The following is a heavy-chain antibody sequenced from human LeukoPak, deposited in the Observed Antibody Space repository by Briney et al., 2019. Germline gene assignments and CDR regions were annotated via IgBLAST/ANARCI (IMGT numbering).Heavy chain of an antibody. Sequence: GASVKVSCKVSGYTLTELSMHWVRQAPGKGLEWMGGFDPEDGETIYAQKFQGRVTMTEDTSTDTAYMELSSLRSEDTAVYYCATDPKGQQWLPTFDYWGQGTLVTVSS. CDR1: GYTLTELS. V-gene: IGHV1-24*01. CDR2: FDPEDGET. J-gene: IGHJ4*02. CDR3: ATDPKGQQWLPTFDY. D-gene: IGHD6-19*01.